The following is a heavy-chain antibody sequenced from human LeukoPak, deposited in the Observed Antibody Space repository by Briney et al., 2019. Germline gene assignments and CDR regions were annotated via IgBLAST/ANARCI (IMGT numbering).Heavy chain of an antibody. J-gene: IGHJ4*02. CDR3: ARATKLLWFGELLEKGSYYFDY. CDR2: IYYSGST. Sequence: SETLSLTCTVSGGSISSYYWSWIRQPPGKGLEWIGYIYYSGSTNHNPSLMSRVTISVDTSKNQFSLKLSSVTAADTAVYYCARATKLLWFGELLEKGSYYFDYWGQGTLVTVSS. CDR1: GGSISSYY. V-gene: IGHV4-59*01. D-gene: IGHD3-10*01.